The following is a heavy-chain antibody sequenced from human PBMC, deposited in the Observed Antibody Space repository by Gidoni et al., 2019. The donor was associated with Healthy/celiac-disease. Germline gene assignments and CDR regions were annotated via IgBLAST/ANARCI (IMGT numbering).Heavy chain of an antibody. D-gene: IGHD1-26*01. J-gene: IGHJ5*02. V-gene: IGHV4-34*01. CDR2: INHSGST. CDR1: GGSFSGYY. Sequence: QVQLQQWGAGLLNPSETLSLTCAVYGGSFSGYYWSWIRQPPGKGLEWIGEINHSGSTNYNPSLKSRVTISVDTSKNQFSLKLSSVTAADTAVYYCARGGRARRNWFDPWGQGTLVTVSS. CDR3: ARGGRARRNWFDP.